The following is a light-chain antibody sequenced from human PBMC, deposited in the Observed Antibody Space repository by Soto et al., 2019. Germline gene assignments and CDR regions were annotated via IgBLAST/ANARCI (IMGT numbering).Light chain of an antibody. Sequence: QSVLTQPASVSGSPGQSITISCTGSSSDAGAFKYVSWYQHHPGKAPKLMICEVSNRPSGVSNRFSGSRSGNTASLTISGLQAEDEADYYCSLYTSRGVFGGGTKLTVL. CDR2: EVS. CDR1: SSDAGAFKY. J-gene: IGLJ2*01. V-gene: IGLV2-14*01. CDR3: SLYTSRGV.